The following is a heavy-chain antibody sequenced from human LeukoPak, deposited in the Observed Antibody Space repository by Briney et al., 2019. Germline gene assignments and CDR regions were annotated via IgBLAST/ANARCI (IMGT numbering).Heavy chain of an antibody. CDR1: GVSISSYY. CDR2: ISDSGGT. J-gene: IGHJ4*02. Sequence: PSETLSLTCTVSGVSISSYYWSWIRQSPGKGLEWIGYISDSGGTKYNPSLKSRVTILRDTSKRQFSLKLKSMTAADTAVYYCARDLTLLGYFDYWGQGTLVTVSS. D-gene: IGHD1-26*01. V-gene: IGHV4-59*12. CDR3: ARDLTLLGYFDY.